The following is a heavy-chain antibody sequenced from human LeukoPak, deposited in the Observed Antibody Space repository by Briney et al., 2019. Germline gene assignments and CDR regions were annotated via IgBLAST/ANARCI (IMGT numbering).Heavy chain of an antibody. Sequence: PGRSPRLSCAASGSTFSSYALHWVRQAPGKGLEWVANIKQDGTEKYYVDSVKGRFTVSRDNAKNSLYLQMNSLRAEDTAVYYCARAIDYGYPGGYWGQGTLVTVSS. CDR2: IKQDGTEK. J-gene: IGHJ4*02. CDR3: ARAIDYGYPGGY. CDR1: GSTFSSYA. V-gene: IGHV3-7*01. D-gene: IGHD4-17*01.